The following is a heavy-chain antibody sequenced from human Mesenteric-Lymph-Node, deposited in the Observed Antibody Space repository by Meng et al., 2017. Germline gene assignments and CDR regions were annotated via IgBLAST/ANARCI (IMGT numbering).Heavy chain of an antibody. Sequence: GGSLRLSCAASGFTFSSYSMNWVRQAPGKGLEWVSSISSSSSYIYYADSVKGRFTISRDNAKNSLYLQMNSLRAEDTAVYYCARDLELLWFGELLENGVDYWGQGTLVTVSS. V-gene: IGHV3-21*01. CDR1: GFTFSSYS. CDR3: ARDLELLWFGELLENGVDY. J-gene: IGHJ4*02. D-gene: IGHD3-10*01. CDR2: ISSSSSYI.